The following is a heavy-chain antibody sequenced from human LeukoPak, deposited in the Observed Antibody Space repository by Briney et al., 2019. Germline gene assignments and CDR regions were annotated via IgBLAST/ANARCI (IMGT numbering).Heavy chain of an antibody. CDR1: VASIISSDYY. CDR3: ATVVVNWNYLNF. V-gene: IGHV4-39*07. J-gene: IGHJ4*02. Sequence: SQTLSLTCTGSVASIISSDYYWGWIRQPPGQGLEWIGNVYHSGTTYYNPSLKSRVTISVDTAKNQLSLILNSVTAADTAVYYCATVVVNWNYLNFWGRGVLVTVSS. CDR2: VYHSGTT. D-gene: IGHD1-7*01.